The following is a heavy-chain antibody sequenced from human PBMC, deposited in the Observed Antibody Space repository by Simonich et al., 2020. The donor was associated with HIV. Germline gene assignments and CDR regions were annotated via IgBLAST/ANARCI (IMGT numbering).Heavy chain of an antibody. CDR1: GGSFSGYY. CDR2: INHSGST. CDR3: ARGGYCSGGSCYPLFSRYGMDV. V-gene: IGHV4-34*01. J-gene: IGHJ6*02. Sequence: QVQLQQWGAGLLKPSGTLSLTCAVYGGSFSGYYWSWIRQPPGKGLEWIGEINHSGSTNYNPSLKSRVTRSVDTSKNQFSLKLGSVTAADTAVYYCARGGYCSGGSCYPLFSRYGMDVWGQGTTVTVSS. D-gene: IGHD2-15*01.